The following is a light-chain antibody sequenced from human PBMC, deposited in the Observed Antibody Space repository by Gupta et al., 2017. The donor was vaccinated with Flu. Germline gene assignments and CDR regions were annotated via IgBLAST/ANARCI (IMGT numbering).Light chain of an antibody. CDR1: SGHSSYA. CDR3: RTWSPRMV. V-gene: IGLV4-69*01. J-gene: IGLJ2*01. Sequence: QLVLPHSPSASASLGASVNLTCTLSSGHSSYAIAWHQQQPETGPRYLLKLNGDCSPSEAYEIPARFSGSRSASVRYLALPGEEEEAEADSYSRTWSPRMVFGGGTKLTVL. CDR2: LNGDCSP.